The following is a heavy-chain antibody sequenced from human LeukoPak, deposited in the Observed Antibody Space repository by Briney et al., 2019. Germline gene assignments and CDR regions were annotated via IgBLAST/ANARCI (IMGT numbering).Heavy chain of an antibody. CDR2: IYYSGST. CDR3: ATLSTGVQLWLPFDY. CDR1: GGSISSSSYY. D-gene: IGHD5-18*01. V-gene: IGHV4-39*01. J-gene: IGHJ4*02. Sequence: SETLSLTCTVSGGSISSSSYYWGWIRQPPGTGLEWIGSIYYSGSTYYNPSLKSRVTISVDTSKNQFSLKLSSVTAADTAVYYCATLSTGVQLWLPFDYWGQGTLVTVSS.